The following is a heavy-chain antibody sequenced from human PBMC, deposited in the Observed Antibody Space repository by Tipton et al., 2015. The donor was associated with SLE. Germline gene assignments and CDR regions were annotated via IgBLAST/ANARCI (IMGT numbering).Heavy chain of an antibody. D-gene: IGHD1-7*01. CDR1: GFTFSSYG. Sequence: SLRLSCAASGFTFSSYGMHWVRQAPGKGLEWVANINLDASEKYYVDSAKGRFTISRDNAKKSLYLQMDSLRAEDAAVYYCAKGDGDWSYRANWFDPWGQGTLVTVSS. CDR2: INLDASEK. J-gene: IGHJ5*02. CDR3: AKGDGDWSYRANWFDP. V-gene: IGHV3-7*01.